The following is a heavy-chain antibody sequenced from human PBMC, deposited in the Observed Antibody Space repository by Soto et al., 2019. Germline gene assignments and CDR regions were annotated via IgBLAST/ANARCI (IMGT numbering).Heavy chain of an antibody. CDR1: GGSISSGGYY. J-gene: IGHJ4*02. CDR2: SYYGGST. CDR3: ARGVRSPMVSY. V-gene: IGHV4-31*03. D-gene: IGHD2-21*01. Sequence: QVQLQESGPGLVKPSQTLSLTCTVSGGSISSGGYYWSWIRQHPGQGLEWIGYSYYGGSTYYNPSLKSRVTISVDTSKTQCALKLSSVTAADTAVYYCARGVRSPMVSYWGQGTLVTVSS.